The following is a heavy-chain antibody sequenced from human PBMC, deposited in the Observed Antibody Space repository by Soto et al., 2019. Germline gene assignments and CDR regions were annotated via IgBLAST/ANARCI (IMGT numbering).Heavy chain of an antibody. J-gene: IGHJ4*02. CDR1: GFTFSRDS. D-gene: IGHD3-3*01. CDR3: ARGSTIFDY. CDR2: ISSSSSYI. Sequence: GGSLRLSWAASGFTFSRDSMNWVRQAPGKGLEWVSSISSSSSYIYYADSVKGRFTISRDNAKNSLYLQMNSLRAEDTAVYYCARGSTIFDYWGQGTLVTVSP. V-gene: IGHV3-21*01.